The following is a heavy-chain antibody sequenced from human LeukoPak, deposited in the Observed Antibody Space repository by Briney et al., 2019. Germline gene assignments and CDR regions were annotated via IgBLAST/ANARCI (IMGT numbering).Heavy chain of an antibody. V-gene: IGHV3-21*01. CDR2: ISSSSSYI. D-gene: IGHD3-22*01. CDR1: GFTFSSYS. J-gene: IGHJ3*02. CDR3: ARTTGDSSGYYRGAFDI. Sequence: PGGSLRLSCAASGFTFSSYSMNWVRQAPGKGLEWVSSISSSSSYIYYADSVKGRFTISRDNAKNSLYLQMNSLRAEDTAVYYCARTTGDSSGYYRGAFDIWGQGTMVTVSS.